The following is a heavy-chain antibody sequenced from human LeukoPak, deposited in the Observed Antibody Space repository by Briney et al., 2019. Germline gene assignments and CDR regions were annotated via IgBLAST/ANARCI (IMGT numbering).Heavy chain of an antibody. V-gene: IGHV3-21*01. J-gene: IGHJ4*02. CDR1: GFTFSSYS. D-gene: IGHD3-10*01. CDR2: VSTGSNYI. Sequence: PGGSLRLSCTASGFTFSSYSLNWVRQAPGKGLEWVSSVSTGSNYIYYADSVKGRFTISRDNDKNSLYLQMNSLRVEDTAVYYCARDPSGRGVIAPDFDYWGQGTLVTVSS. CDR3: ARDPSGRGVIAPDFDY.